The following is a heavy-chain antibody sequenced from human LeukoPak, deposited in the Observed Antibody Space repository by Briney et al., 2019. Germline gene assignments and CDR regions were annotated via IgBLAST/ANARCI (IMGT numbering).Heavy chain of an antibody. CDR3: ATSAKAAGYYFDY. CDR1: GYTFTGYY. CDR2: INPNSGGT. Sequence: ASVKVSCKASGYTFTGYYMHWVRQAPGQGLEWMGWINPNSGGTNYAQKFQGRVTMTEDTSTDTAYMELSSLRSEDTAVYYCATSAKAAGYYFDYWGQGTLVTVSS. J-gene: IGHJ4*02. V-gene: IGHV1-2*02.